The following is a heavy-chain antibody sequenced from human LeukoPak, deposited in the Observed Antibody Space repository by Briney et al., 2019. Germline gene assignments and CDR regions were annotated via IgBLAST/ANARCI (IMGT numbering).Heavy chain of an antibody. CDR2: INPHSGGT. V-gene: IGHV1-2*02. Sequence: ASVKVSCKASGYTFTGYYIHWMRQAPGQGLEWMGWINPHSGGTNYAQNFQGRVTMTGDTSISTVYMELRTLRSDDTAVYYCARGGCGDSAAPFDDWGQGTLVPVSS. D-gene: IGHD2-21*02. CDR1: GYTFTGYY. J-gene: IGHJ4*02. CDR3: ARGGCGDSAAPFDD.